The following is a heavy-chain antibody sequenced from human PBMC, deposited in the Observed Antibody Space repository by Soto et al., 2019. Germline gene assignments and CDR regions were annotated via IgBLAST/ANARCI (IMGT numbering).Heavy chain of an antibody. D-gene: IGHD3-16*01. CDR3: AREGGDGIDY. CDR1: GGSIRSGSHY. J-gene: IGHJ4*02. V-gene: IGHV4-31*03. Sequence: TLSVTCPVSGGSIRSGSHYWSWIRQHPGKGLEWIGYIYYSGSAYYNPSLKSRITISISTSKNQFSLKLTSVTAADTAVYYCAREGGDGIDYWGQGTLVTVYS. CDR2: IYYSGSA.